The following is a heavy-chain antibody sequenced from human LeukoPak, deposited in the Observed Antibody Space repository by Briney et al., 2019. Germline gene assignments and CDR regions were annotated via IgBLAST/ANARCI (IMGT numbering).Heavy chain of an antibody. J-gene: IGHJ5*02. Sequence: SETLSLTCAVYGGSFSGYYWSWVRQPPGKGLEWIGEINHSGSTNYNPSLKSRVTISVDTSKNQFSLQLSSVTAADTAVYYCARHAPYQLLSKPYNWFDPWGQGTLVTVSS. CDR2: INHSGST. D-gene: IGHD2-2*01. V-gene: IGHV4-34*01. CDR3: ARHAPYQLLSKPYNWFDP. CDR1: GGSFSGYY.